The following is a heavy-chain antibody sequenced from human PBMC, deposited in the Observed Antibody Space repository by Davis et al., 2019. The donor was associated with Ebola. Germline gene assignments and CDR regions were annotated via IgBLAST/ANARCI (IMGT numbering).Heavy chain of an antibody. Sequence: GESLKISCAASGFTFSSYAMSWVRQAPGKGLEWVSAISGSGGSTYYADSVKGRFTISRDNSKNTLYLQMNSLRAEDTAVYYCARDYYDSSGYLFDYWGQGTLVTVSS. V-gene: IGHV3-23*01. D-gene: IGHD3-22*01. CDR1: GFTFSSYA. CDR3: ARDYYDSSGYLFDY. J-gene: IGHJ4*02. CDR2: ISGSGGST.